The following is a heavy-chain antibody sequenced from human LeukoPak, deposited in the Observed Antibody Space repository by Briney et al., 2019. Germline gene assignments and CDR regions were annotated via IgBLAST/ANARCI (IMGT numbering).Heavy chain of an antibody. J-gene: IGHJ5*02. D-gene: IGHD4-17*01. CDR2: GYHIGST. CDR3: ARVGDYGDYVNWFDP. CDR1: GYSISSGYY. Sequence: SETLSLTCTVSGYSISSGYYWGWIRQPPGKGLEWIGSGYHIGSTYFNPSLRSRVTILIGIFKNQFSLKMSSVTAADTAIYYCARVGDYGDYVNWFDPWGPGTLVTVSS. V-gene: IGHV4-38-2*02.